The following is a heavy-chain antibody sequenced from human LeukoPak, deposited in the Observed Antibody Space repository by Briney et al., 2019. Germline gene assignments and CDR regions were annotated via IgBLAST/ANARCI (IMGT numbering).Heavy chain of an antibody. CDR2: INHSGST. J-gene: IGHJ3*02. Sequence: PSETLSLTCAVYGGSFSGYYWSWIRQPPGKGLEWIGEINHSGSTNYNPSLKSRVTISVDTSKNQFSLKLSSVTAADTAVYYCARTYYDILTGENDAFDIWGQGTMVTVSS. D-gene: IGHD3-9*01. CDR3: ARTYYDILTGENDAFDI. V-gene: IGHV4-34*01. CDR1: GGSFSGYY.